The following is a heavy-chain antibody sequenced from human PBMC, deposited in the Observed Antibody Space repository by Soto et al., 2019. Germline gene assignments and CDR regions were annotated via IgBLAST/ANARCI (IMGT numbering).Heavy chain of an antibody. V-gene: IGHV4-59*11. J-gene: IGHJ4*02. CDR1: GGSINNHY. D-gene: IGHD7-27*01. CDR3: ARANWYCEY. CDR2: IYYTGST. Sequence: QVQLQESGPGLVKPSETLSLTCTVSGGSINNHYWSWVRQPPGKGLEWIGYIYYTGSTNYNPSLKSRLTMSGEASKKQLSLKRSSVTAADTAIYYCARANWYCEYWGQGILVTVSS.